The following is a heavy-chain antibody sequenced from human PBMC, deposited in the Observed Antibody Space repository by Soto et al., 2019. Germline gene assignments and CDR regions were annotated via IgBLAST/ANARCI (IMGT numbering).Heavy chain of an antibody. D-gene: IGHD3-22*01. CDR1: GFTFSSYA. J-gene: IGHJ3*02. CDR2: IGGSGGNT. CDR3: AKVEYYYDSSDIGDAFDI. Sequence: GGSLRLSCAASGFTFSSYAMSWVRQAPGKGLDWAQAIGGSGGNTYYADSVKGRFTISRDNSKNTLYLQMNSLRAEDTAVYYCAKVEYYYDSSDIGDAFDIWGQGTMVTVSS. V-gene: IGHV3-23*01.